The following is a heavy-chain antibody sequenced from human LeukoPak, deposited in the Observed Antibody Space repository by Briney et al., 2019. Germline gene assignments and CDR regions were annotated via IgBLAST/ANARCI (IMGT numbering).Heavy chain of an antibody. V-gene: IGHV1-69*05. Sequence: ASVNVSCTASGGTFSSYAISWVRQAPGQGREWLGGITPIFGTANYAQKFQGRVTITTDESTSTAYMELSSLRSEDTAVYYCAREGEYSSSSGFDYWGQGTLVTVSS. CDR2: ITPIFGTA. CDR1: GGTFSSYA. D-gene: IGHD6-6*01. J-gene: IGHJ4*02. CDR3: AREGEYSSSSGFDY.